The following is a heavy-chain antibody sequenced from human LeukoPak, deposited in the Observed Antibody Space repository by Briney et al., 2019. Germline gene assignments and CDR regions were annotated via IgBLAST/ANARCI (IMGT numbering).Heavy chain of an antibody. CDR2: ISGSGGST. CDR3: ARDPSGMDV. J-gene: IGHJ6*02. Sequence: GRSLRLSCAASGFTFSSYAMSWVRQAPGKGLEWVSAISGSGGSTYYADSVKGRFTTSRDNAKNSLYLQMNSLRVEDTAVYYCARDPSGMDVWGQGTTVTVSS. CDR1: GFTFSSYA. V-gene: IGHV3-23*01.